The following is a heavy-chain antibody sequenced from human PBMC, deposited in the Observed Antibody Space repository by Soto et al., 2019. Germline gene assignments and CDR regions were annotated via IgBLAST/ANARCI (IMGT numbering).Heavy chain of an antibody. CDR1: GFTVSSNY. Sequence: GGSLRLSXAASGFTVSSNYMSWVRQAPGKGLEWVSVIYSGGSTYYADSVKGRFTISRDNSKNTLYLQMNSLRAEDTAVYYCARGSIVGATGFDYWGQGTLVTVSS. D-gene: IGHD1-26*01. J-gene: IGHJ4*02. V-gene: IGHV3-53*01. CDR2: IYSGGST. CDR3: ARGSIVGATGFDY.